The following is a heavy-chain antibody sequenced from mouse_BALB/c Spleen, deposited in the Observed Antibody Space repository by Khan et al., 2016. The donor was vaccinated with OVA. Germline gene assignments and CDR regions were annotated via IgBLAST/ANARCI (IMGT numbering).Heavy chain of an antibody. D-gene: IGHD1-1*01. CDR2: IDPSKSET. J-gene: IGHJ3*01. V-gene: IGHV1S127*01. CDR1: GYTFTSFW. CDR3: ARGGYGSPFAY. Sequence: QVQLKQSGPELVRPGASVKMSCKASGYTFTSFWIHWVKQRPGQGLEWIGMIDPSKSETRLTQKFKDKATMNVDTYSNTSYMQLSRLTAEYSAVYYCARGGYGSPFAYWGQGTLVTVSA.